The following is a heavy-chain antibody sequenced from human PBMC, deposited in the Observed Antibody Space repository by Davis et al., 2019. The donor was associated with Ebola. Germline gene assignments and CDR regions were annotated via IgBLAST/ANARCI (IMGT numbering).Heavy chain of an antibody. J-gene: IGHJ4*02. CDR3: AKGHPAYFDY. V-gene: IGHV3-11*06. CDR2: ISGSSTYT. D-gene: IGHD2-21*01. Sequence: GGSLRLSCAASGFTFSDYYMSWIRQAPGKGLEWVSYISGSSTYTYYADSVRGRFTISRDNSENKVFLQMTSLRPDDTAIYYCAKGHPAYFDYWGQGARVTVSS. CDR1: GFTFSDYY.